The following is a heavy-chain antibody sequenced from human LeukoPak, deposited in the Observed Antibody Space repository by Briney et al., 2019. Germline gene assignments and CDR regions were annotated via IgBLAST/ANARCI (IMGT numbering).Heavy chain of an antibody. CDR3: ARDRIRAARRLMYNWFDP. Sequence: PSETLSLTCTVSGGSISSHYWSWIRQPPGKGLEWIGSIYYSGSTYYNPSLKSRVTISVDTSKNQFSLKLSSVTAADTAVYYCARDRIRAARRLMYNWFDPWGQGTLVTVSS. CDR1: GGSISSHY. D-gene: IGHD6-6*01. V-gene: IGHV4-59*11. CDR2: IYYSGST. J-gene: IGHJ5*02.